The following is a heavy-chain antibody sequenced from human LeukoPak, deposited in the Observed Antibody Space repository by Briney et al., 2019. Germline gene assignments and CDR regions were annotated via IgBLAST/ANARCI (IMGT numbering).Heavy chain of an antibody. V-gene: IGHV3-15*01. CDR2: IKSKTDGGTT. J-gene: IGHJ3*02. D-gene: IGHD2-2*01. Sequence: GSLRLSCAASGFTFSNAWMSWVRQAPGKGLEWVGRIKSKTDGGTTDYAAPVKGRFTISRDDSKNTPYLQMNSLKTEDTAVYYCTTDLRGEYRPFDAFDIWGQGTMVTVSS. CDR3: TTDLRGEYRPFDAFDI. CDR1: GFTFSNAW.